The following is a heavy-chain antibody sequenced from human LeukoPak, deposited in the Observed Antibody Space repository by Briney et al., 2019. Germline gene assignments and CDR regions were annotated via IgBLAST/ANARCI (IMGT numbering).Heavy chain of an antibody. CDR3: ARHFRYDSSGYWRSAFDI. CDR1: GFTLSSYW. CDR2: IWYDGSNK. V-gene: IGHV3-33*08. J-gene: IGHJ3*02. D-gene: IGHD3-22*01. Sequence: GGSLRLSCAASGFTLSSYWMHWVRQAPGKGLEWVAVIWYDGSNKYYADSVKGRFTISRDNSKNTLYLQMNSLRAEDTAVYYCARHFRYDSSGYWRSAFDIWGQGTMVTVSS.